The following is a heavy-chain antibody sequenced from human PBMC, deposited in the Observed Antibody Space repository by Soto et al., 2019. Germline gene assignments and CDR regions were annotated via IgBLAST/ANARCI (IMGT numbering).Heavy chain of an antibody. J-gene: IGHJ5*01. CDR2: ISDSGSNT. V-gene: IGHV3-23*01. Sequence: EVQLLESGGGLVQPGGSLRLSCAASGFTFSSYVMRWVRQAPGKGLEWVSAISDSGSNTYYADSVKGRFTISRDNSKRTLYLQMNNLRAEDTAVYFCAHGLPDTIVGVLILFDCWGQGALVTVSS. D-gene: IGHD3-3*01. CDR3: AHGLPDTIVGVLILFDC. CDR1: GFTFSSYV.